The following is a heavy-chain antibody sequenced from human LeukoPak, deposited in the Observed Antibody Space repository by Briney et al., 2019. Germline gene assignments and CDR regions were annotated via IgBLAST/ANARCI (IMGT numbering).Heavy chain of an antibody. CDR1: GGSISSGSYY. J-gene: IGHJ3*02. Sequence: SETLSLTCTVSGGSISSGSYYWSWIRQPAGKGLEWIGRIYTSGSTNYNPSLKSRATISVDTSKNQFSLKLSSVTAADTAVYYCARNIVVVIGNDAFDIWGQGTMVTVSS. CDR2: IYTSGST. D-gene: IGHD2-21*01. V-gene: IGHV4-61*02. CDR3: ARNIVVVIGNDAFDI.